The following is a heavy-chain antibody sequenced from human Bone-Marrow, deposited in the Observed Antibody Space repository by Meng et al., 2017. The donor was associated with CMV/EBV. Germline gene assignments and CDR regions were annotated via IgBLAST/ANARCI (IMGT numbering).Heavy chain of an antibody. CDR2: IWYDGSNK. CDR3: ASHYYYYYGMDV. V-gene: IGHV3-33*03. Sequence: GESLKISCAASGFTFSSYGMHWVRQAPGKGLEWVAVIWYDGSNKYYADSVKGRFTISRDNAKNSLYLQMNSLRAEDTAVYYCASHYYYYYGMDVWGQGTTVTVSS. J-gene: IGHJ6*02. CDR1: GFTFSSYG.